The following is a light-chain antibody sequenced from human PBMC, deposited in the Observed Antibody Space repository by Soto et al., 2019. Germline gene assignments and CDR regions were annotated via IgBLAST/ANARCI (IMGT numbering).Light chain of an antibody. CDR2: VAS. V-gene: IGKV1-39*01. J-gene: IGKJ1*01. CDR3: QQSFTTPRT. Sequence: DIQMTQSPSSLSASVGDRVTITCRASQSIGRFLNWHQQKPGKAPNVLINVASTLRSGVPSRFSGSGSGTDFNLTIHSLQPEDFATYFCQQSFTTPRTFGQGTKVDIK. CDR1: QSIGRF.